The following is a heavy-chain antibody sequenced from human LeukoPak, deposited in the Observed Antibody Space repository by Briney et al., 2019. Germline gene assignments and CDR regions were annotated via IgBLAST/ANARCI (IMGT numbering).Heavy chain of an antibody. CDR1: GFTFSSYG. CDR2: IWYDGSNK. J-gene: IGHJ4*02. CDR3: ARDPFYYDSSGYYPS. D-gene: IGHD3-22*01. Sequence: GGSLRLSCAASGFTFSSYGMHWVRQAPGKGLEWVAVIWYDGSNKYYADSVKGRFTISRDNSKNTLYLQMNSLRAEDTAVHYCARDPFYYDSSGYYPSWGQGTLVTVSS. V-gene: IGHV3-33*01.